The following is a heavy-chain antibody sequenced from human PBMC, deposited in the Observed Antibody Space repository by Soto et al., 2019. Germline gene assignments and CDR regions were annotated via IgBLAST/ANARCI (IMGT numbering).Heavy chain of an antibody. D-gene: IGHD6-19*01. CDR3: ASVLDLAYCSGWYWCAFDI. J-gene: IGHJ3*02. CDR1: GFTFSSYG. CDR2: IWYDGSNK. V-gene: IGHV3-33*01. Sequence: QVQLVESGGGVVQPGRSLRLSCAASGFTFSSYGMHWVRQAPGKGLEWVAVIWYDGSNKYYADSVKGRFTISRDNSKNTLYLQMNSLRAEDTAVYYCASVLDLAYCSGWYWCAFDIWGQGTMVTVSS.